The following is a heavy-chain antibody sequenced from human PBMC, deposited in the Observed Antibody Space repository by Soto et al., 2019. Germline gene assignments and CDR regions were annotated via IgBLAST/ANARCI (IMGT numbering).Heavy chain of an antibody. J-gene: IGHJ6*02. CDR1: GFTFSSYE. D-gene: IGHD2-2*01. V-gene: IGHV3-48*03. Sequence: PGGSLRLSCAASGFTFSSYEMNSVRQAPGKGLEWVSYISSSGSTIYYADSVKGRFTISRDNAKNSLYLQMNSLRAEDTAVYYCARDRVVVVPAARGRYYGMDVWGQGTTVTVS. CDR2: ISSSGSTI. CDR3: ARDRVVVVPAARGRYYGMDV.